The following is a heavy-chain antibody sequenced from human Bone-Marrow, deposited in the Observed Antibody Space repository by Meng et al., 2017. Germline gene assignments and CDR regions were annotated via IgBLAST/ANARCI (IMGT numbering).Heavy chain of an antibody. CDR3: ASSMTTVTAEIDY. CDR2: IGHSGFT. Sequence: QVQLQESGPGLVRPSEALSLTCSVSGGSISTSGYYWGWIRQPPGKGLEWIGSIGHSGFTYYTPSLKSRVTVSIDTSRNQFSLKLSSVTAADTAVYYCASSMTTVTAEIDYWGQGTLVTVSS. V-gene: IGHV4-39*01. D-gene: IGHD4-17*01. J-gene: IGHJ4*02. CDR1: GGSISTSGYY.